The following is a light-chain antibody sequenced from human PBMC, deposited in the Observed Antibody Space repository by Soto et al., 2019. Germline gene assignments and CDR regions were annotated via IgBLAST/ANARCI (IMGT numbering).Light chain of an antibody. Sequence: EIVLTQSPATLSLSPGERATLSCRASQSVSSYLAWYQQKPGQAPRLLIYDASNRATGIPARCSGSGSGTDFPLTISSLETEDFAVYYCQQRSNWPRTFGQGTKVEIK. CDR3: QQRSNWPRT. J-gene: IGKJ1*01. V-gene: IGKV3-11*01. CDR1: QSVSSY. CDR2: DAS.